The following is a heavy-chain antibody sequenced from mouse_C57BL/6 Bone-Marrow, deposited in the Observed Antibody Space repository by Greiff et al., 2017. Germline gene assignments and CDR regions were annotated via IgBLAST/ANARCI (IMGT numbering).Heavy chain of an antibody. CDR2: IWSGGST. J-gene: IGHJ3*01. D-gene: IGHD1-1*01. CDR1: GFSLTSYG. V-gene: IGHV2-2*01. Sequence: VMLVESGPGLVQPSQSLSITCTVSGFSLTSYGVHWVRQSPGKGLEWLGVIWSGGSTDYNAAFISRLSISKDNSKSQVFFKMNSLQADDTAIYYCASHYYGSMWFAYWGQGTLVTVSA. CDR3: ASHYYGSMWFAY.